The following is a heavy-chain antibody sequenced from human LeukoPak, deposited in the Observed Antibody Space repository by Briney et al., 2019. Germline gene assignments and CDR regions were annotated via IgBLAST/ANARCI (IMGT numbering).Heavy chain of an antibody. J-gene: IGHJ4*02. CDR2: ISAHNGNT. CDR1: GYTFTSYG. Sequence: ASVKVSCKASGYTFTSYGISWVRQAPGQGLEWMGWISAHNGNTNYAQKLQGRVTMTTDTSTSTAYMELRSLRSDDTAVYYCARVQYWNYYDSSGYYPDFDYWGQGTLVTVSS. D-gene: IGHD3-22*01. CDR3: ARVQYWNYYDSSGYYPDFDY. V-gene: IGHV1-18*01.